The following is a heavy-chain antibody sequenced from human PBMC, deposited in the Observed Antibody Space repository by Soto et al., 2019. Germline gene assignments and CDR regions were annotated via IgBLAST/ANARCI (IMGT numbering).Heavy chain of an antibody. CDR1: GGTFSSYA. D-gene: IGHD3-9*01. J-gene: IGHJ4*02. CDR3: ARLVRFDWLPGASDY. V-gene: IGHV1-69*13. Sequence: ASVKVSCKASGGTFSSYAISWVRQAPGQGLEWMGGIIPIFGTANYAQKFQGRVTITADESTSTAYMELSSLRSEDTAVYYCARLVRFDWLPGASDYWGQGTLVTVSS. CDR2: IIPIFGTA.